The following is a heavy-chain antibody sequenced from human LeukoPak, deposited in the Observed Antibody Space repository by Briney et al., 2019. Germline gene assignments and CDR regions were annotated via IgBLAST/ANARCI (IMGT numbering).Heavy chain of an antibody. CDR3: AKVGYYYDSSVGINDAFDI. V-gene: IGHV3-23*01. CDR1: GFTFITRA. J-gene: IGHJ3*02. CDR2: ISGSGGST. D-gene: IGHD3-22*01. Sequence: PGGSPRLACSPHGFTFITRALNEGHQAPGKRLEWVSAISGSGGSTYYADSVKGRFTISRDNSKNTLYLQMNSLRAEDTAVYYCAKVGYYYDSSVGINDAFDIWGQGPMVTVSS.